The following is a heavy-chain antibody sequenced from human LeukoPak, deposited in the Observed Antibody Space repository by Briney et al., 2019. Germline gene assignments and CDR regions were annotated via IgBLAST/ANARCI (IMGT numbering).Heavy chain of an antibody. CDR3: ASGTVTHDFDY. J-gene: IGHJ4*02. D-gene: IGHD4-11*01. Sequence: SQTLSLTCTVSGGSISSGSYYWSWIRQPAGKGLEWIGRIYTSGSTNYNPSLKSRVTISVDTSKNQFSLKLSSVTAADTAMYYCASGTVTHDFDYWGQGTLVTVSS. V-gene: IGHV4-61*02. CDR2: IYTSGST. CDR1: GGSISSGSYY.